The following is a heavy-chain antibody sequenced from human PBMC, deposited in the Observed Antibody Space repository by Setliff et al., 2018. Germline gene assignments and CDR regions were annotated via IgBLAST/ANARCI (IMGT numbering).Heavy chain of an antibody. D-gene: IGHD3-10*01. V-gene: IGHV1-69*10. CDR3: ARDRNYYGSGSYYNADAFDI. J-gene: IGHJ3*02. Sequence: SVKVSCKASGGTFSGYAISWVRQAPGQGLEWMGGIIPILGIANYAQKFQGRVTITADESTSTAYMELSSLRSEDTAVYYCARDRNYYGSGSYYNADAFDIWGQGTMVTVS. CDR2: IIPILGIA. CDR1: GGTFSGYA.